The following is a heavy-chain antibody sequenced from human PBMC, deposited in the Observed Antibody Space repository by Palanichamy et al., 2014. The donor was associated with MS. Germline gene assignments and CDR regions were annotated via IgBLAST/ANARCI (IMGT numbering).Heavy chain of an antibody. D-gene: IGHD6-19*01. CDR2: IYYNGQT. V-gene: IGHV4-59*01. J-gene: IGHJ4*02. CDR1: GGSIGTYS. CDR3: ASGQSHNNGWPYFDS. Sequence: QVQLQESGPGLVKPSETLSLTCTVSGGSIGTYSYNWIRQSPGKGLEWIGNIYYNGQTNYNPSLRSHLTISLDRSENQCSLRLSSVTAADTAVYFCASGQSHNNGWPYFDSWGQGTLVTVSS.